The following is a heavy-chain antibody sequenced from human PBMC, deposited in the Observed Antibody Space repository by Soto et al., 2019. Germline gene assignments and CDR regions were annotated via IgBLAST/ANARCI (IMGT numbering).Heavy chain of an antibody. J-gene: IGHJ6*02. CDR1: GFSFRNHA. Sequence: QVQLVESGGGVVQPGGSLRLSCAASGFSFRNHAMHWVRQSPGKGLECLAVIAYDGSNAFYRDSGDGRFTVSSDNSKNTLYLYVNSLRSEDTGVYYCARGDREDILVVVGARPGEYGTDIWGQGTTVIVSS. CDR2: IAYDGSNA. D-gene: IGHD2-15*01. CDR3: ARGDREDILVVVGARPGEYGTDI. V-gene: IGHV3-30-3*01.